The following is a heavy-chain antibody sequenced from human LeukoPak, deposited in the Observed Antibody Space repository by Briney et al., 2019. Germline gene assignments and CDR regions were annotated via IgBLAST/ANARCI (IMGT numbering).Heavy chain of an antibody. CDR3: ARGPPYSGYDWDFYYYYMDV. CDR1: GYTFTSYD. J-gene: IGHJ6*03. D-gene: IGHD5-12*01. CDR2: MNPNSGNT. Sequence: ASVKVSCKASGYTFTSYDINWARQATGQGLEWMGWMNPNSGNTGYAQKFQGRVTITRNTSISTAYMELSSLRSEDTAVYYCARGPPYSGYDWDFYYYYMDVWGKGTTVTVSS. V-gene: IGHV1-8*03.